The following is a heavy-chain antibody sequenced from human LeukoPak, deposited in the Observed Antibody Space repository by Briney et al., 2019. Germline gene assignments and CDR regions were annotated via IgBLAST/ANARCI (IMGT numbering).Heavy chain of an antibody. D-gene: IGHD3-22*01. V-gene: IGHV4-61*05. Sequence: SETLSLTCTVSGGSISSSSYYWGWIRQPPGKGLEWIGYIYYSGSTNYNPSLKSRVTISVDTSKNQFSLKLSSVTAADTAVYYCARALEYYYDSSGYSGAYYFDYWGQGTLVTVSS. CDR1: GGSISSSSYY. J-gene: IGHJ4*02. CDR3: ARALEYYYDSSGYSGAYYFDY. CDR2: IYYSGST.